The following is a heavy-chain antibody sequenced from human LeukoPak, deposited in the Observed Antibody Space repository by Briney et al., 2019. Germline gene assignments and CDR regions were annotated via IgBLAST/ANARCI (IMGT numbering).Heavy chain of an antibody. CDR2: IYHSGST. Sequence: PSETLSLTCTVSGYSISSGYYWGWIRQPPGKGLEWIGSIYHSGSTYYNPSLKSRVTISVDTSKNQFSPKLSSVTAADTAVYYCARGRSGFGGNSDYWGQGTLVTVSS. V-gene: IGHV4-38-2*02. D-gene: IGHD4-23*01. J-gene: IGHJ4*02. CDR3: ARGRSGFGGNSDY. CDR1: GYSISSGYY.